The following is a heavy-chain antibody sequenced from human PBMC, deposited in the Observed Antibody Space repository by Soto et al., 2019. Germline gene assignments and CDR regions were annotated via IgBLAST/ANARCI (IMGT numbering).Heavy chain of an antibody. J-gene: IGHJ6*02. D-gene: IGHD2-8*01. Sequence: QVQLVESGGGVVQPGRSLRLSCAASGFTFSSYGMHWVRQAPGKGLEWVAVISYDGSNKYYADSVKGRFTISRDNSKNTLYLQMNSLRAEDTAVYYCAKDSGPPHGYIVLMVYAIGGDLDVWGQGTTVTVSS. CDR3: AKDSGPPHGYIVLMVYAIGGDLDV. CDR2: ISYDGSNK. CDR1: GFTFSSYG. V-gene: IGHV3-30*18.